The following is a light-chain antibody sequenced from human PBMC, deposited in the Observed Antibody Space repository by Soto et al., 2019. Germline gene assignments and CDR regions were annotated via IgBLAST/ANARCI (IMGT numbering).Light chain of an antibody. J-gene: IGLJ1*01. CDR3: SSFTSTSTNYV. Sequence: QCVLTQPASVSGSPGQAIAISCTGTSSDICVYNHVSWYQQHPGKAPKLMIYDVSNRPSGVSNRFSGSKSGNTASLTISGLQPEDEADYYCSSFTSTSTNYVFGTGTKVTVL. V-gene: IGLV2-14*01. CDR1: SSDICVYNH. CDR2: DVS.